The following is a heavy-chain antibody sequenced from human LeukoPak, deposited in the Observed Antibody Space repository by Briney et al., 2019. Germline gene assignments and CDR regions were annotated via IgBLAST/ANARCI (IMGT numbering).Heavy chain of an antibody. Sequence: PGGSLRLSCAASGFTVSNNYMSWVRQAPGKGLEWVSSISSISSYIYYADSVKGRFTVSRDNAKNSLYLQMDSLRAEDTAVYYCARDPSGTYYPRVSGALDIWGQGTMVTVSS. CDR2: ISSISSYI. J-gene: IGHJ3*02. V-gene: IGHV3-21*01. CDR1: GFTVSNNY. CDR3: ARDPSGTYYPRVSGALDI. D-gene: IGHD1-26*01.